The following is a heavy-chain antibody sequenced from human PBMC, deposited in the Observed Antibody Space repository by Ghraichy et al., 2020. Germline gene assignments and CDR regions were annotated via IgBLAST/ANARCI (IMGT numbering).Heavy chain of an antibody. CDR3: ARDHGYGDADY. Sequence: GGSLRLSCAASGFTFSTYWMHWVRQAPGKGLVWVSRTSSDGSSTNYADSVKGRFTVSRDNAKNTLYLQMNSLRAEDTAVYYCARDHGYGDADYWGQGNLFTVSS. V-gene: IGHV3-74*01. CDR1: GFTFSTYW. CDR2: TSSDGSST. J-gene: IGHJ4*02. D-gene: IGHD4-17*01.